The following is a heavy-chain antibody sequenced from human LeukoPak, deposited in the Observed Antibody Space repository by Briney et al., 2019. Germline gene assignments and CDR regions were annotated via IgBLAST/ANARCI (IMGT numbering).Heavy chain of an antibody. CDR2: IKKTGSET. J-gene: IGHJ4*02. D-gene: IGHD2-21*02. CDR1: GFTFSHFW. V-gene: IGHV3-7*03. CDR3: AKGTKPVMTIPDY. Sequence: PGGSLRLSCAASGFTFSHFWMSWVRQAPGKGLEWVAYIKKTGSETYYVDSVKGRFTITRDNTRNSLFLQMYSLRAEDTAMYYCAKGTKPVMTIPDYWGQGILVTVSS.